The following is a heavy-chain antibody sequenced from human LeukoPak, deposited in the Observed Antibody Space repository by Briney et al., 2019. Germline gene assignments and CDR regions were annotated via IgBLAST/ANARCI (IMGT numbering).Heavy chain of an antibody. D-gene: IGHD5-24*01. CDR3: AKDVFRWAFDI. CDR1: GFNFLSTG. Sequence: PGGSLRLSCAVAGFNFLSTGMSCVRQAPGKWLEWVSAIGGGGSDTKYTDSVEGRFNILRDISKNTLYLQMNSLRAEDTAVYFCAKDVFRWAFDIWGQGTMVTVSS. J-gene: IGHJ3*02. V-gene: IGHV3-23*01. CDR2: IGGGGSDT.